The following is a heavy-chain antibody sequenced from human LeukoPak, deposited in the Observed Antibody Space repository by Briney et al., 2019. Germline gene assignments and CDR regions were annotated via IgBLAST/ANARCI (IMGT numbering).Heavy chain of an antibody. Sequence: GASVKVSCKASGYTFTSYGISWVRQATGQGLEWMGWMNPNSGNTGYAQKFQGRVTMTRNTSISTAYMELSSLRSEDTAVYYCARGRYCSGGSCYYYWGQGTLVTVS. CDR3: ARGRYCSGGSCYYY. CDR1: GYTFTSYG. J-gene: IGHJ4*02. CDR2: MNPNSGNT. D-gene: IGHD2-15*01. V-gene: IGHV1-8*02.